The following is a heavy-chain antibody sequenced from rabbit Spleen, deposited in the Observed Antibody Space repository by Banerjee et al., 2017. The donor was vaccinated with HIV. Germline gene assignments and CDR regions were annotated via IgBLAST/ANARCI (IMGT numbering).Heavy chain of an antibody. Sequence: QSLEESGGDLVKPGASLTLTCTASGVSFSSSSYMCWVRQAPGKGLEWIACIDSGNSGFTYFATWAKGRFTCSKTSSTTVTLQMTRLTAADTATYFCVRDPGSYYNLWGPGTLVTVS. CDR2: IDSGNSGFT. V-gene: IGHV1S40*01. J-gene: IGHJ4*01. CDR3: VRDPGSYYNL. D-gene: IGHD8-1*01. CDR1: GVSFSSSSY.